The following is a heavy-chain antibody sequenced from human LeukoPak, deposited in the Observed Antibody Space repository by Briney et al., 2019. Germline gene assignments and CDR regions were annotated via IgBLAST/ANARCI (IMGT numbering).Heavy chain of an antibody. J-gene: IGHJ4*02. Sequence: GGSLRLSCVDSGLSSATYSMNWVRQAPGKGLEWVAVINRDGDLAYYADSVQGRFTISRDNSKSTLYLHMDNLRVEDTAIYFCADKKGGNYPFEFWGQGTLVTVSS. CDR3: ADKKGGNYPFEF. D-gene: IGHD3-3*01. CDR1: GLSSATYS. V-gene: IGHV3-23*01. CDR2: INRDGDLA.